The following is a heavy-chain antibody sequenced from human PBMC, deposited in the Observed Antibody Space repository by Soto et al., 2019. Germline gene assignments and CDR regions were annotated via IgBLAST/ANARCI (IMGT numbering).Heavy chain of an antibody. CDR1: GFSFSAHG. Sequence: QVQLVESGGGVVRPGTSLSLSCAATGFSFSAHGMHWVRQAPGKGLEWLAVINDGSEEGYADSGRGRFTISRDNARHILYLQMDHLRAEVSALYYWARDDLFVDNGLDHWGQGTLVTVSS. D-gene: IGHD1-1*01. CDR2: INDGSEE. J-gene: IGHJ4*02. V-gene: IGHV3-33*01. CDR3: ARDDLFVDNGLDH.